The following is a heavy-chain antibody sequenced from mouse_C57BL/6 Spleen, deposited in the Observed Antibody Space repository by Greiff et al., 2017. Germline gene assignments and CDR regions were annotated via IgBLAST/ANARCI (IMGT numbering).Heavy chain of an antibody. CDR3: ARNYGYVYFDY. CDR2: IYPGDGDT. Sequence: QVQLQQSGAELVKPGASVKISCKASGYAFSSYWLNWVKQRPGKGLEWIGQIYPGDGDTNYNGKFKGKATLTADKSSSTAYMQLSSLTSEDSAVYFCARNYGYVYFDYWGQGTTLTVSS. CDR1: GYAFSSYW. V-gene: IGHV1-80*01. D-gene: IGHD2-2*01. J-gene: IGHJ2*01.